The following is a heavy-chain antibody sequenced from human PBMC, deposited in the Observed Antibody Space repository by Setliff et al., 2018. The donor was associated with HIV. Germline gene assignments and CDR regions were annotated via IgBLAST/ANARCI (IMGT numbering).Heavy chain of an antibody. CDR1: GDSITSGGYY. D-gene: IGHD3-16*01. Sequence: LSLTCVVSGDSITSGGYYWTWIRQSPGKGLDWIGSISSSGSTYYKASLKSRVAISTDTSENQLSLRLNSVTAADTALYYCAGGGGVRDAFDIWGQGTLVTVSS. V-gene: IGHV4-31*11. CDR3: AGGGGVRDAFDI. CDR2: ISSSGST. J-gene: IGHJ3*02.